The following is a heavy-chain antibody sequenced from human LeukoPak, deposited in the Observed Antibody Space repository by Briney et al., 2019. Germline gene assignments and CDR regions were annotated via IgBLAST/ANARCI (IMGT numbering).Heavy chain of an antibody. CDR2: IYYSGST. J-gene: IGHJ3*02. V-gene: IGHV4-61*01. CDR1: GVSVSSGSYY. CDR3: ARESLDAFDI. Sequence: SETLSLTCTVSGVSVSSGSYYWSWLRQPPGKGLEWIGYIYYSGSTNYNPSLKSRVTISVDTSKNQFSLKLSSVTAADTAVYYCARESLDAFDIWGQGTMVTVSS.